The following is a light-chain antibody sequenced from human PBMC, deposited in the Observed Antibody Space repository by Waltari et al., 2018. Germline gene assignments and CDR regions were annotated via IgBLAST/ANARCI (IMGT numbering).Light chain of an antibody. Sequence: DIQMTQSPSTLSAFVGDTVTITCRASESINSWLAWYQEKPGKAPKLLIQKASNLESGVPSRFSGSGSCTEFTLTISSLQADDFASYYCQQYRISPWTFGQGTKVEI. CDR3: QQYRISPWT. CDR1: ESINSW. V-gene: IGKV1-5*03. CDR2: KAS. J-gene: IGKJ1*01.